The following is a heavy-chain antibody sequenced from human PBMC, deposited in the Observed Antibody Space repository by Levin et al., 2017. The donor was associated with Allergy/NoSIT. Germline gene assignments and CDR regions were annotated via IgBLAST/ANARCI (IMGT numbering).Heavy chain of an antibody. Sequence: SETLSLTCTVSGGSIRSYYWSWIRQPPGKGLEWIGYIYYSGSTNYNPSLKSRVTISVDTSKNQFSLKLSSVTAADTAVYYCAGGTSGYDLPDYWGQGTLVTVSS. CDR3: AGGTSGYDLPDY. V-gene: IGHV4-59*01. J-gene: IGHJ4*02. D-gene: IGHD5-12*01. CDR1: GGSIRSYY. CDR2: IYYSGST.